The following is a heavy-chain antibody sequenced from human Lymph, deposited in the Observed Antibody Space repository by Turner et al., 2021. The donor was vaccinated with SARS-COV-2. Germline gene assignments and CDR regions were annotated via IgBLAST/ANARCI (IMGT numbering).Heavy chain of an antibody. Sequence: QVQLVQSGAEVKKPGASVKVSCKASGYTFTGYYMHLVRQAPGQGLEGMGWINPNRGGTNYAQKFQGRVTMTRDTSISTAYMELSRLRSDDTAVYYCARDVERYNDFWSGYSGGYGLDVWGQGTTVTVSS. J-gene: IGHJ6*02. V-gene: IGHV1-2*02. CDR2: INPNRGGT. D-gene: IGHD3-3*01. CDR3: ARDVERYNDFWSGYSGGYGLDV. CDR1: GYTFTGYY.